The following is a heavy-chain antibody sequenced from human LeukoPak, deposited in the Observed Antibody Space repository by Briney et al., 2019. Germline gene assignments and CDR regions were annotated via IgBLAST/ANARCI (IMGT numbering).Heavy chain of an antibody. CDR1: GGSISSYY. CDR3: ARDAFDI. Sequence: SETLSLTCTVSGGSISSYYWSWIRQPPGKGLEWIGFIHYSGSTYYNPSLKSRVTISVDTSKNQFSLKVSSVTAADTAVYYCARDAFDIWGQGTLVTVSS. CDR2: IHYSGST. V-gene: IGHV4-59*12. J-gene: IGHJ3*02.